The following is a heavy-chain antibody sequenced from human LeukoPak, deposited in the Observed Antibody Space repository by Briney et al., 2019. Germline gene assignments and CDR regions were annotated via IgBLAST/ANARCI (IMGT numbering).Heavy chain of an antibody. V-gene: IGHV5-51*01. D-gene: IGHD4-17*01. J-gene: IGHJ5*02. CDR2: ISLGDSNT. Sequence: GESLKISCKGSGYSFTSYWIGWVRQMPGKGLEWMGMISLGDSNTRYSPSFQGQVTISADKSISTAYLQWSSLKASDTAMYYCATTVTNWFDPWGQGTLVTVSS. CDR3: ATTVTNWFDP. CDR1: GYSFTSYW.